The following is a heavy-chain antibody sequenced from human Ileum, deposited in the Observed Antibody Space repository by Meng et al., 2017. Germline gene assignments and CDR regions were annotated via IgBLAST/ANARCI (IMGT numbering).Heavy chain of an antibody. D-gene: IGHD2-15*01. CDR2: IYLAGSP. J-gene: IGHJ4*02. CDR1: GGSIRSSFY. Sequence: APLLARGPGLWYPVGPLSLTCHVSGGSIRSSFYWSWARQSQGKGLEWIGQIYLAGSPNYNPSLESRVTISVDKSKNQFSLRLTSVTAADTAIFYCVRHGGKYFDSWGQGTLVTVSS. CDR3: VRHGGKYFDS. V-gene: IGHV4-4*02.